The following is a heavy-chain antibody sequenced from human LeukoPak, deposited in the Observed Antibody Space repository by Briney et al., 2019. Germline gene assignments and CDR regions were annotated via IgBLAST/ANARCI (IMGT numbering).Heavy chain of an antibody. CDR2: ISPGDSDT. V-gene: IGHV5-51*01. CDR3: ARPSSSSGWTFDY. D-gene: IGHD6-19*01. J-gene: IGHJ4*02. CDR1: GYTFTAHW. Sequence: GESLKISCQGSGYTFTAHWIAWVRQMPGKDLEWMGIISPGDSDTRYSPSFQGQVTISADKSISTAYLQWSSLKASDTAIYYCARPSSSSGWTFDYWGQGTLVTVSS.